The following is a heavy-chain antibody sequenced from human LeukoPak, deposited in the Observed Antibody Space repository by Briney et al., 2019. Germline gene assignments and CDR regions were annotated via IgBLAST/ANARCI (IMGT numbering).Heavy chain of an antibody. D-gene: IGHD3-3*01. CDR1: GGSISSYY. J-gene: IGHJ5*02. Sequence: PSETLSLTCTVSGGSISSYYWSWIRQPPGKGLEWIGYIYYSGSTNYNPSLKSRVTISVDTPKNQFSLKLSSVTAADTAVYYCARDVYDFWSGRNNWFDPWGQGTLVTVSS. CDR3: ARDVYDFWSGRNNWFDP. V-gene: IGHV4-59*12. CDR2: IYYSGST.